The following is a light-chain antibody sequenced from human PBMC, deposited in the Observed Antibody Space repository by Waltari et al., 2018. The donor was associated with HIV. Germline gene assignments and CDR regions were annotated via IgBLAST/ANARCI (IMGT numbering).Light chain of an antibody. CDR3: QQYGSSPFT. J-gene: IGKJ3*01. Sequence: EIVLTQSPGTLSLSPGERATLSCRASQTLNSNYLAWYQQKPGQAPRLLIYGASSRATGLPDRFSGSASGTDFTLTISRLEPEDFAVYYCQQYGSSPFTFGPGTKVDIK. CDR1: QTLNSNY. CDR2: GAS. V-gene: IGKV3-20*01.